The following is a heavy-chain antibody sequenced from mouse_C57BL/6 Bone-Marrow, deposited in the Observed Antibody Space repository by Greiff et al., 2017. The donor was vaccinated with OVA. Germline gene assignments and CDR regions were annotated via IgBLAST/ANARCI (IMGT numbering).Heavy chain of an antibody. D-gene: IGHD1-1*01. CDR1: GFTFSSYA. CDR2: ISSGGDYI. CDR3: TRVYYYGSSYDYAMDY. Sequence: EVQRVESGEGLVKPGGSLKLSCAASGFTFSSYAMSWVRQTPEKRLEWVAYISSGGDYIYYADTVKGRFTISRDNARNTLYLQMSSLKSEDTAMYYCTRVYYYGSSYDYAMDYWGQGTSVTVSS. V-gene: IGHV5-9-1*02. J-gene: IGHJ4*01.